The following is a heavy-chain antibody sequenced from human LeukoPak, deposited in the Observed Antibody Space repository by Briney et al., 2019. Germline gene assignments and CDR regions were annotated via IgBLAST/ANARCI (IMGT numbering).Heavy chain of an antibody. Sequence: ASVKVSCKASGYTFTGYGISWVRQAPGQGLEWMGWISAYNGNTNYAQKLQGRVTMTTDTSTSTAYMELRSLRSDDTAVYYCARGLGGIAAAGTDRYFDYWGQGTLVTVSS. CDR3: ARGLGGIAAAGTDRYFDY. CDR1: GYTFTGYG. CDR2: ISAYNGNT. D-gene: IGHD6-13*01. J-gene: IGHJ4*02. V-gene: IGHV1-18*01.